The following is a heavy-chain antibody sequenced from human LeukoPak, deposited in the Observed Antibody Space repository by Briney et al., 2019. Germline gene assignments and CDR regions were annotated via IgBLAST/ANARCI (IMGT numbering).Heavy chain of an antibody. Sequence: ASVRVSCKASGYSFTSYFIHWVRQAPGQGLEWMGIINPNGGSTGYAQKFQGRVTMTRDTSTSTVYMELSSLRSEDTAVYYCARGRLSTVVSPLWDWGQGTLVTVSS. D-gene: IGHD4-23*01. CDR3: ARGRLSTVVSPLWD. J-gene: IGHJ1*01. CDR1: GYSFTSYF. V-gene: IGHV1-46*01. CDR2: INPNGGST.